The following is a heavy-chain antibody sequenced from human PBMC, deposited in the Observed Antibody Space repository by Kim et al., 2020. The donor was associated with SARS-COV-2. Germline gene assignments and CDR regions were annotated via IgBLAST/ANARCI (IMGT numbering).Heavy chain of an antibody. CDR3: VRESRGYYGSGSYYKYGWFDP. V-gene: IGHV4-31*03. CDR1: GGSITSGGYY. J-gene: IGHJ5*02. CDR2: IYYSGST. D-gene: IGHD3-10*01. Sequence: SETLSLTCTVSGGSITSGGYYWSWIRQHPGKGLEWIGYIYYSGSTYYNPSLKSRVTISVDPSKNQFSLKLSSVTAADTAVYYCVRESRGYYGSGSYYKYGWFDPWGQGTLVTVSS.